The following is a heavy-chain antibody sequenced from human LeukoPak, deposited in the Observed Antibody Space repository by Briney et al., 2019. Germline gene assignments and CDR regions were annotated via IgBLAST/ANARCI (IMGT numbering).Heavy chain of an antibody. Sequence: GGSLRLSCAASGFTFSSYWMSWVRQAPGKGLEWVANIKQDGSEKYYVDSVKGRFTISRDNAKNSLYLQMNSLRAEDTAVYYCARRGYDSSGFKNWFDPWGLGTLVTVSS. J-gene: IGHJ5*02. D-gene: IGHD3-22*01. CDR1: GFTFSSYW. V-gene: IGHV3-7*01. CDR3: ARRGYDSSGFKNWFDP. CDR2: IKQDGSEK.